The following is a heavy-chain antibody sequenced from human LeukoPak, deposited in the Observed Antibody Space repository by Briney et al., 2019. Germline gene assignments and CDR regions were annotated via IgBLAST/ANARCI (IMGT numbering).Heavy chain of an antibody. Sequence: SETLSLTCTVSGGSISSYYWSWIRQPPGKGLEWIGYIYYSGSTNYNPSLKSRVTISVDTSKNQFSLKLSSVTAADTAVYYCARDSSGWLYNWFDPWGQGTLVTVSS. CDR1: GGSISSYY. CDR2: IYYSGST. V-gene: IGHV4-59*12. CDR3: ARDSSGWLYNWFDP. J-gene: IGHJ5*02. D-gene: IGHD6-19*01.